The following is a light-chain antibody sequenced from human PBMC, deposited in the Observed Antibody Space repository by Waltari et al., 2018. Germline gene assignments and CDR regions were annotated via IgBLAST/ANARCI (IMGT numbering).Light chain of an antibody. CDR2: WAS. J-gene: IGKJ2*01. V-gene: IGKV4-1*01. Sequence: DIMMTQSPDSLAVSLGERATINCKSSQSILFTSNNKNYLAWYQQRPGQPPKLLIYWASTRESGVPDRFSGSGSGTDFTLTISSLQTEDVAVYYCQQYYCTPYTFGQGTKLEI. CDR3: QQYYCTPYT. CDR1: QSILFTSNNKNY.